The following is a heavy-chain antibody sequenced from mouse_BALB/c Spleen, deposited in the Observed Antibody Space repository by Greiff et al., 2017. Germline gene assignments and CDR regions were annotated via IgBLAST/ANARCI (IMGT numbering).Heavy chain of an antibody. V-gene: IGHV1-63*02. CDR1: GYTFTNYW. CDR3: ARWSPFDY. Sequence: VQVVESGAELVRPGTSVKISCKASGYTFTNYWLGWVKQRPGHGLEWIGDIYPGGGYTNYNEKFKGKATLTADTSSSTAYMQLSSLTSEDSAVYFCARWSPFDYWGQGTTLTVSS. D-gene: IGHD6-2*01. J-gene: IGHJ2*01. CDR2: IYPGGGYT.